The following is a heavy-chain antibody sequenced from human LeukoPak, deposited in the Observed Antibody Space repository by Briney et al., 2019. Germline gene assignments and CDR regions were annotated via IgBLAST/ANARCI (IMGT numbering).Heavy chain of an antibody. CDR1: GYSFTTYW. D-gene: IGHD6-19*01. J-gene: IGHJ4*02. CDR3: ARLPSSGWGYYFDY. Sequence: GESLKISCKASGYSFTTYWIGWVRQVPGKGLEWVGIIYPADSTAKYSPSFQGQVTISVDKSISTAYLQWSSLKASDTAMYYCARLPSSGWGYYFDYWGQGTLVTVSS. CDR2: IYPADSTA. V-gene: IGHV5-51*01.